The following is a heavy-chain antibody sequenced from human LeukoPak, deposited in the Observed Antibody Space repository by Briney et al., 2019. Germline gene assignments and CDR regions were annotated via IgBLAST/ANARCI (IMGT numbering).Heavy chain of an antibody. CDR1: GSSFTSYW. V-gene: IGHV5-51*01. J-gene: IGHJ4*02. Sequence: PGESLKISCKGSGSSFTSYWIGWVRQMPGKGLEWMGIIYPGDSDTRYSPSFQGQVTISADKSISTAYLQWSSLKASDTAMYYCARRVSYSSSRHYFDYWGQGTLVTVSS. CDR3: ARRVSYSSSRHYFDY. D-gene: IGHD6-6*01. CDR2: IYPGDSDT.